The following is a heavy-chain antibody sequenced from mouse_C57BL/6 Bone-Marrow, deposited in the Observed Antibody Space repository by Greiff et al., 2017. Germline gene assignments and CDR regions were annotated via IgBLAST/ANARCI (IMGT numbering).Heavy chain of an antibody. J-gene: IGHJ4*01. V-gene: IGHV2-2*01. Sequence: VKLQESGPGLVQPSQSLSITCTVSGFSLTSYGVHWVRQSPGKGLEWLGVIWSGGSTDYNAAFISRLSISKDNSNSQVFFKMNSLQAYDTAIYYCARNGNYGSHLYYAMDYWGQGTSVTVSS. D-gene: IGHD1-1*01. CDR3: ARNGNYGSHLYYAMDY. CDR1: GFSLTSYG. CDR2: IWSGGST.